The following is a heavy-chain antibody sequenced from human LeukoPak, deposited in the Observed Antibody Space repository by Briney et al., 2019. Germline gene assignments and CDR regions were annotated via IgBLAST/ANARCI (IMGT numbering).Heavy chain of an antibody. Sequence: ASVKVSCKASGYTFTSYGISWVRQAPGQGLEWMRWISSYNGNTNSAQKLQGRVTMTTDTSTSTAYMELRSLRSDDTAVYYCARDRYYYDSGSHYYADYWGQGTLVTVSS. CDR3: ARDRYYYDSGSHYYADY. V-gene: IGHV1-18*01. CDR2: ISSYNGNT. D-gene: IGHD3-10*01. CDR1: GYTFTSYG. J-gene: IGHJ4*02.